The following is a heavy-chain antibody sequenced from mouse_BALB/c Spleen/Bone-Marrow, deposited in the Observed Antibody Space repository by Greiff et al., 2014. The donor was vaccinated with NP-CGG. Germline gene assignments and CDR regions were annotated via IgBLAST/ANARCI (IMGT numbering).Heavy chain of an antibody. J-gene: IGHJ3*01. CDR2: INPGSGGT. Sequence: LVESGAEVVMPGTSVKVSCKASGYAFTNYLIEWIKQRPGQGLEWIGLINPGSGGTNYNEKFKGKATLTADKSSSTAYMQLSSLTSDDSAVYFCARVLRRPFWGQGTLVTVSA. CDR1: GYAFTNYL. V-gene: IGHV1-54*01. CDR3: ARVLRRPF.